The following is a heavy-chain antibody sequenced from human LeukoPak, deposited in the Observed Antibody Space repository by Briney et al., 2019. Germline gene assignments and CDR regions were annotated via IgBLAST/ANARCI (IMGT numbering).Heavy chain of an antibody. CDR2: INHTGYT. D-gene: IGHD6-13*01. J-gene: IGHJ5*02. CDR3: ARGRKVVCSSASCPGWFDP. V-gene: IGHV4-34*01. Sequence: SETLSLTCGVSGGSFSDYYWTWIRQSPGQGLEWIGEINHTGYTNYKPSLKRRVTMSVDTSKNQVTLKLTSVTAADTAVYFCARGRKVVCSSASCPGWFDPWAQGTLVTVSS. CDR1: GGSFSDYY.